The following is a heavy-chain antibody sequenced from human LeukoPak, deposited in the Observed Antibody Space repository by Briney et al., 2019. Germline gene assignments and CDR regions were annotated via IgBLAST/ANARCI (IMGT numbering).Heavy chain of an antibody. D-gene: IGHD6-19*01. CDR1: GGSFTNTSYY. CDR3: ARDSPSGWGGPYLDY. CDR2: IYYSGST. V-gene: IGHV4-39*07. Sequence: SETLSLTCTVSGGSFTNTSYYWGWIRQPPGKGLEWIGSIYYSGSTYYNPSLKSPVTISIDTSKNQFSLKLSSVTAADTAVYYCARDSPSGWGGPYLDYWGQGTLVTVSS. J-gene: IGHJ4*02.